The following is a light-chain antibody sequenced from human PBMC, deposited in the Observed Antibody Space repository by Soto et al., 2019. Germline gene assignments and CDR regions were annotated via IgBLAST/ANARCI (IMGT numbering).Light chain of an antibody. CDR3: QTFDSSLTISWV. J-gene: IGLJ3*02. V-gene: IGLV1-40*01. Sequence: QSVLTQPPSVSGAPGQRVTISCTGSSSNIGRGYDVHWYQQFPGSAPRLLLSGDSNRPSGVPDRFSGSRSGTSASLAITGLQAEDEADYYCQTFDSSLTISWVFGGGTQLTV. CDR2: GDS. CDR1: SSNIGRGYD.